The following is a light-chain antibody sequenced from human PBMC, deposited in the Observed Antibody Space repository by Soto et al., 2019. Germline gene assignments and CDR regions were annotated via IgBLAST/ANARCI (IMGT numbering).Light chain of an antibody. CDR3: QQYYSTSPFT. CDR1: QSVSSSY. V-gene: IGKV3-20*01. J-gene: IGKJ3*01. CDR2: GAS. Sequence: EIVLTQSPATLSLSPGERATLSCRASQSVSSSYLAWYQQKPGQAPRLLIYGASSRATGVPDRFSGSGSGTDFTLTISRLVPEDFAVYYCQQYYSTSPFTFGPGTKVDIK.